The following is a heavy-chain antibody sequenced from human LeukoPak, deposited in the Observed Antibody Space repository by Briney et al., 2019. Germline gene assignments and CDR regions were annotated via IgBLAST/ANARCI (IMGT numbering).Heavy chain of an antibody. CDR2: INHSGST. V-gene: IGHV4-34*01. CDR3: ARDGYSYA. D-gene: IGHD5-18*01. J-gene: IGHJ5*02. Sequence: PSETLSLTCAVYGGSFSGYYWSWIRQPPGKGLEWIGEINHSGSTNYNPSLKSRVTISVDTSKNQFSLKLSSVTAADTAVYYRARDGYSYAWGQGTLVTVSS. CDR1: GGSFSGYY.